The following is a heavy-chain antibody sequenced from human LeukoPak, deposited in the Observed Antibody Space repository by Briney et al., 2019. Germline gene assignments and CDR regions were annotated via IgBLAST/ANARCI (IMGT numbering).Heavy chain of an antibody. V-gene: IGHV3-21*04. CDR1: GFIFSSHG. D-gene: IGHD3-22*01. CDR3: ARRAGDYSHPYDY. CDR2: ISSSSSYI. Sequence: GGTLRLSCAASGFIFSSHGMNWVRQAPGKGLEWVSSISSSSSYIYYADSVKGRSTISRDNAKNSLYLQMNSLRAEDTAMYYCARRAGDYSHPYDYWGQGTLVTVSS. J-gene: IGHJ4*02.